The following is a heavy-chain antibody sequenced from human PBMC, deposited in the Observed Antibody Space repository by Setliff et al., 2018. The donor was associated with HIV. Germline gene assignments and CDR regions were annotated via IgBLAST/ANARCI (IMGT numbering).Heavy chain of an antibody. J-gene: IGHJ4*02. CDR1: RFTFSNYW. CDR2: IKQGGSEK. V-gene: IGHV3-7*01. CDR3: ATDKDFYSGSGLYFDY. D-gene: IGHD3-3*01. Sequence: PGGSLRLSCAASRFTFSNYWMSWVRQAPGKGLEWVANIKQGGSEKYYVDSVKGRFTISRDNAKNSLYLQMNSLRAEDTAIYYCATDKDFYSGSGLYFDYWGLGTLVTVS.